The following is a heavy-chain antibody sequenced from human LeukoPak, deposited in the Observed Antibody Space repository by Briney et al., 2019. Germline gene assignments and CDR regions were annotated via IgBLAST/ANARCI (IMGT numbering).Heavy chain of an antibody. V-gene: IGHV4-59*08. CDR3: ARHSQWLVPNWFDP. CDR1: GGSISSYY. J-gene: IGHJ5*02. D-gene: IGHD6-19*01. CDR2: IYYSGST. Sequence: SETLSLICTVSGGSISSYYWSWIRQPPGKGLEWIGYIYYSGSTNYNPSLKSRVTISVDTSKNQFSLKLSSVTAADTAVYYCARHSQWLVPNWFDPRGQGTLVTVSS.